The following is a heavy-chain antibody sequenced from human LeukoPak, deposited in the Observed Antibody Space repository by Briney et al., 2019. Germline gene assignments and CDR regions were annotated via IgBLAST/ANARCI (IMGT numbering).Heavy chain of an antibody. Sequence: SETLSLTCTVSGYSISSGYYWGWIRQPPGKGLEWIGSIYHSGSTYYNPSLKSRVTMSVDTSKNQFSLKVTSVTAADTAVYYCASSRLAAGAVDYWGQGTMVTVSS. CDR1: GYSISSGYY. CDR2: IYHSGST. CDR3: ASSRLAAGAVDY. D-gene: IGHD6-25*01. J-gene: IGHJ4*02. V-gene: IGHV4-38-2*02.